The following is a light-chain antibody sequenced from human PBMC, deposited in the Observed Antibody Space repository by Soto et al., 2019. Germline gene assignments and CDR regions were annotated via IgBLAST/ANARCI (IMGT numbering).Light chain of an antibody. Sequence: AIQMTQSPSSFSASTGDRVTITCRASQGISSYLAWYQQKPGKAPKLLIYAASTLQSGVPSRFSGSGSGTDFTLTISCLQSEDFATYYCQQYYSYPHTFGQGTKVEIK. CDR2: AAS. CDR1: QGISSY. J-gene: IGKJ1*01. CDR3: QQYYSYPHT. V-gene: IGKV1-8*01.